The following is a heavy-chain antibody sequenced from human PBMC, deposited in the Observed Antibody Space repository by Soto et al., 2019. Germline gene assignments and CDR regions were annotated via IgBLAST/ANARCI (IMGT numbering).Heavy chain of an antibody. CDR1: GFTFSSYA. D-gene: IGHD2-8*01. CDR2: ISGRGDST. CDR3: AKERDNGADRYYFDD. Sequence: EVQLLESGGILVHPGGSLRLSCAGSGFTFSSYAMTWVRQAPGKGLEWVSAISGRGDSTYYADSVKGRFTISRDQSKNTLYLQMHSLRAEDTAVYLCAKERDNGADRYYFDDWGQGTLVTVSS. J-gene: IGHJ4*02. V-gene: IGHV3-23*01.